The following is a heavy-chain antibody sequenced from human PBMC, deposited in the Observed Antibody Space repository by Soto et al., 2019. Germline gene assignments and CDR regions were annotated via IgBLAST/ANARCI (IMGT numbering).Heavy chain of an antibody. D-gene: IGHD3-10*01. V-gene: IGHV4-4*09. CDR1: GGSISSYY. J-gene: IGHJ4*02. CDR2: MYDSGST. Sequence: PSETLCLTCTVAGGSISSYYWSWIRQPPGKGLEWIGYMYDSGSTRYNPSLSSRVTISVDTSKNQFSLKLRSVTAADTAVYYCARNMAYWGQGTLVTVSS. CDR3: ARNMAY.